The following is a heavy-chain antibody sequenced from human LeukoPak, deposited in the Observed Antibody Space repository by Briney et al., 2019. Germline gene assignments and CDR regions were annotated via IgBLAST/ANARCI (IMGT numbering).Heavy chain of an antibody. CDR2: ISGSGGST. CDR3: AKGSSIRYYYDSSGYYSDY. Sequence: GGSLRLSCAASGFTFSSYAMSWVRQAPGKGLEWVSAISGSGGSTYYADSVKGRFTISRDNSKNTLYLQMNSLRAEDTGVYYCAKGSSIRYYYDSSGYYSDYWGQGTLVTVSS. J-gene: IGHJ4*02. CDR1: GFTFSSYA. D-gene: IGHD3-22*01. V-gene: IGHV3-23*01.